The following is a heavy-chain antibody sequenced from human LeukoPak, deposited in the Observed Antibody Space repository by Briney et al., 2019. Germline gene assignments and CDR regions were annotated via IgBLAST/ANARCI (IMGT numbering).Heavy chain of an antibody. CDR1: AGSINSGNYY. CDR3: AHTFYFDGRGYYRDY. J-gene: IGHJ4*02. V-gene: IGHV4-61*02. CDR2: IYTSGST. D-gene: IGHD3-22*01. Sequence: SETLSLTCTVSAGSINSGNYYWSWIRQPAGKGLEWIGRIYTSGSTNYNPSLKSRVTISIDTSKNQFSLKLNSVTAADTAVYYCAHTFYFDGRGYYRDYWGQGTLVTVSS.